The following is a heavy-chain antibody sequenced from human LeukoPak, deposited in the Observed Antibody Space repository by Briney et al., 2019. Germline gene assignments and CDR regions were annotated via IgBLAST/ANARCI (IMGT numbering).Heavy chain of an antibody. CDR2: ISGSGGST. J-gene: IGHJ4*02. CDR1: GFTFSSYA. V-gene: IGHV3-23*01. D-gene: IGHD6-13*01. Sequence: GGSLRLSCAASGFTFSSYAMSWVRQAPGKGLEWVSAISGSGGSTYYADSVKDRFTISRDNSKNTLYLQMNSLRAEDTAVHYCAKERGSSWYSIDYWGQGTLVTVSS. CDR3: AKERGSSWYSIDY.